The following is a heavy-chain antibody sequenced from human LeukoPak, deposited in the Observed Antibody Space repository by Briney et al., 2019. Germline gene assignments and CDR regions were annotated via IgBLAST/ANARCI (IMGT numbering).Heavy chain of an antibody. Sequence: PGGSLRLSCAASGLSFSYCGMHWVRQAPGKGLEWVAGISSNGAEIYYVDSVKGRFTISRDNSKNTVYLQMNSLRAEDTAIYYCANGRYSASGSQPPFASWGQGTLVTVSS. J-gene: IGHJ4*02. CDR1: GLSFSYCG. CDR3: ANGRYSASGSQPPFAS. CDR2: ISSNGAEI. D-gene: IGHD3-10*01. V-gene: IGHV3-30*18.